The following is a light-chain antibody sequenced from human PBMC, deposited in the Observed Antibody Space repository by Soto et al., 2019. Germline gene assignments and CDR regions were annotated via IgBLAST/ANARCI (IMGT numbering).Light chain of an antibody. CDR1: QSITTY. V-gene: IGKV1-6*01. J-gene: IGKJ1*01. Sequence: IQMTQSPSSLSASVGDRVTITFRANQSITTYLGWYQQKPGKAPKLLIYAASSLQSGVPSRFSGSGSGTDFTLTISSLQPEDFATYYCLQDYNYPWTFGQGTKVDIK. CDR2: AAS. CDR3: LQDYNYPWT.